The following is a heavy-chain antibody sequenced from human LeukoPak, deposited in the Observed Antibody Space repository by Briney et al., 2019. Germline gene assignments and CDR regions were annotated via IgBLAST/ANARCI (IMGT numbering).Heavy chain of an antibody. D-gene: IGHD3-3*01. CDR2: FYYSGST. V-gene: IGHV4-59*01. CDR3: ARSITIFGVVTHFDY. Sequence: SETLSLTCTVSGGSISSYYWSWIRQPPGKGLEWIGYFYYSGSTNYNPSLKSRVTISVDTSKNQFSLKLSSVTAADTAVYYCARSITIFGVVTHFDYWGQGTLVTVSS. J-gene: IGHJ4*02. CDR1: GGSISSYY.